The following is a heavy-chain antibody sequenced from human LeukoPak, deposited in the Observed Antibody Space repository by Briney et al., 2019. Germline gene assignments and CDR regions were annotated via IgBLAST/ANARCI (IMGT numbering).Heavy chain of an antibody. Sequence: SETLSLTCTVSGGSISSSSYYWSWSRQPPGKGLEWIGYIYYSGSTNYNPSLKSRVTISVDTSKNQFSLKLSSVTAADTAVYYCATTGGRDGFLDYWGQGTLVTVSS. CDR1: GGSISSSSYY. J-gene: IGHJ4*02. D-gene: IGHD5-24*01. CDR3: ATTGGRDGFLDY. V-gene: IGHV4-61*05. CDR2: IYYSGST.